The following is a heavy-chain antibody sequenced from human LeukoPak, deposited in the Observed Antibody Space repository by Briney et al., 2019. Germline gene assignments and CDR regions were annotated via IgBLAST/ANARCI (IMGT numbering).Heavy chain of an antibody. V-gene: IGHV4-61*02. J-gene: IGHJ4*02. CDR2: ISTSGIA. CDR1: GGSISSGSDY. D-gene: IGHD4-11*01. CDR3: ARGPDYSNYVDY. Sequence: SSETLSLTCTVSGGSISSGSDYWHWIRQPAGKGLEWIGRISTSGIAKYNPSLKSRVTIPVDTSKNQFSLKLSSVTAADTAVYYCARGPDYSNYVDYWGQGTLVTVSS.